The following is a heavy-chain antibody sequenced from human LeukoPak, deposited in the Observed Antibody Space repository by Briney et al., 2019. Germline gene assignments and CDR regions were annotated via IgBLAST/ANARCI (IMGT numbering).Heavy chain of an antibody. CDR2: IYHSGST. CDR1: GYSISSGYY. J-gene: IGHJ5*02. D-gene: IGHD3-22*01. Sequence: SETLSLTCTVSGYSISSGYYWGWIRQPPGKGLEWIGSIYHSGSTYYNPSLKSRVTISVDTSKNQFSLKLTSVTAADTAMYYCARGAGDYYDSREISWFDPWGQGTLVTVSP. V-gene: IGHV4-38-2*02. CDR3: ARGAGDYYDSREISWFDP.